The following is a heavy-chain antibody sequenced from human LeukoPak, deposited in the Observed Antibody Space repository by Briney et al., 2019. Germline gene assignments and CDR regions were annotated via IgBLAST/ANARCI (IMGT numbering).Heavy chain of an antibody. Sequence: GESLKISCKGSGYSFTSYWISWLRQMPGKGLEWMGRIDPSDSYTNYSPSFQGHVTISTDKSISTAYLQWSSLKASDTAMYYCARHLTYYFGPWGQGTLVTVSS. CDR1: GYSFTSYW. CDR2: IDPSDSYT. V-gene: IGHV5-10-1*01. D-gene: IGHD3-10*01. J-gene: IGHJ5*02. CDR3: ARHLTYYFGP.